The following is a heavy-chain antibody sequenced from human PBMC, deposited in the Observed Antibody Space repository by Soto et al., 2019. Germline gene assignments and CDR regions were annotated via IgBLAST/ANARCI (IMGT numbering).Heavy chain of an antibody. J-gene: IGHJ4*02. Sequence: ASVKVSCKASGYTFTSYGISWVRQAPGQGLEWMGWISAYNGNTNYAQNLQGRVTMTTDTSTSTAYMELRSLRSDDTAVYYCVRDGLRELLAFYFNYWGQGTLVTVSS. CDR3: VRDGLRELLAFYFNY. D-gene: IGHD1-26*01. CDR1: GYTFTSYG. V-gene: IGHV1-18*01. CDR2: ISAYNGNT.